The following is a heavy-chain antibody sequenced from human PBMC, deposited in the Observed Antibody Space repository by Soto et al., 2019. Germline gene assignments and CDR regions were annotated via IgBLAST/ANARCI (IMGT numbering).Heavy chain of an antibody. J-gene: IGHJ4*02. V-gene: IGHV2-5*01. CDR1: GFSLTTSGAA. D-gene: IGHD2-21*02. CDR2: FYWNDDK. Sequence: QITLTESGPTLVTPTQTLTLTCSFSGFSLTTSGAAVGWFRQPPGKAPEWLALFYWNDDKRYSPSLRSRLTVTGDSSKNQVVLTLANVDPVDSGTYYCAHRPTSTDDFYFDYWGQGTLVTVSS. CDR3: AHRPTSTDDFYFDY.